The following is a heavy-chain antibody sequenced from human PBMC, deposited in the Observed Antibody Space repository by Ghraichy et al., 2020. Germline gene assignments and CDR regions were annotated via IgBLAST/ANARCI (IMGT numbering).Heavy chain of an antibody. Sequence: ASVKVSCKASGYTFTSYGISWVRQAPGQGLEWMGWISAYNGNTNYAQKLQGRVTMTTDTSTSTAYMELRSLRSDDTAVYYCARDRYCSSTSCPAGYYYYYMDVWGKGTTVTVSS. D-gene: IGHD2-2*01. V-gene: IGHV1-18*01. CDR3: ARDRYCSSTSCPAGYYYYYMDV. CDR2: ISAYNGNT. CDR1: GYTFTSYG. J-gene: IGHJ6*03.